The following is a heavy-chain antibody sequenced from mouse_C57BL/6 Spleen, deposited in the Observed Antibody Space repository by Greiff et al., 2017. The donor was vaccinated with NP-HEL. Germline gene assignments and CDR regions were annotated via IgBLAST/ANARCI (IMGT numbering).Heavy chain of an antibody. V-gene: IGHV1-54*01. CDR3: ARGHYGSSFYWYFDV. Sequence: VQGVESGAELVRPGTSVKVSCKASGYAFTNYLIEWVKQRPGQGLEWIGVINPGSGGTNYNEKFKGKATLTADKSSSTAYMQLSSLTSEDSAVYFCARGHYGSSFYWYFDVWGTGTTVTVSS. D-gene: IGHD1-1*01. CDR2: INPGSGGT. J-gene: IGHJ1*03. CDR1: GYAFTNYL.